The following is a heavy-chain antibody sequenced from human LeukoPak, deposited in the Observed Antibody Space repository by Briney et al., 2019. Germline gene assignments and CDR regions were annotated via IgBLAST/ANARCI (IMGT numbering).Heavy chain of an antibody. J-gene: IGHJ6*02. D-gene: IGHD3-22*01. CDR1: GFTFSSYA. CDR3: AKAPYYYDSSGSLAMDV. V-gene: IGHV3-23*01. Sequence: GGSLRLSCAASGFTFSSYAMSWVRQAPGKGLEWVSAISGSGGSTYYADSVKGRFTISRDNSKNTLYLQMNSLRVEDTAVYYCAKAPYYYDSSGSLAMDVWGQGTTVTVSS. CDR2: ISGSGGST.